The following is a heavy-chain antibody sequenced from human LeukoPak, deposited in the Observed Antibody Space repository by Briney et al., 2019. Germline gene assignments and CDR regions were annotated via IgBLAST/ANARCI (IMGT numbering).Heavy chain of an antibody. J-gene: IGHJ4*02. CDR1: GFTVSSNY. CDR2: IYTGGST. CDR3: AKELVPDYYDSSGYYPESFDY. V-gene: IGHV3-53*01. Sequence: GGSLRLSCAASGFTVSSNYMNWVRQAPGKGLEWVSVIYTGGSTYCADSVKGRFTISTDNCKNTLYLQMNSLRAEDTAVYYCAKELVPDYYDSSGYYPESFDYWGQGTLVTVSS. D-gene: IGHD3-22*01.